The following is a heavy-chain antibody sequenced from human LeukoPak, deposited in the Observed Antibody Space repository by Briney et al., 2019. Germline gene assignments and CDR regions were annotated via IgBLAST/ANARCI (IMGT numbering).Heavy chain of an antibody. CDR3: AREFYYYGMDV. Sequence: SETLSLTCTVSGGSISSYYWSWIRQPPGKGLEWIGYIYYSGSTNYNPSLKSRVTISVDTSKNQFSLKLSSVTAADTAVYYCAREFYYYGMDVWGQGTRSPSP. V-gene: IGHV4-59*01. J-gene: IGHJ6*02. CDR1: GGSISSYY. CDR2: IYYSGST.